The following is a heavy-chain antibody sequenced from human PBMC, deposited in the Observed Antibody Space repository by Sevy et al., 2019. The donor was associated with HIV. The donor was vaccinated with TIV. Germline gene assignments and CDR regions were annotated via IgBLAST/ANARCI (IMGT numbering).Heavy chain of an antibody. CDR1: GFTFSSYA. CDR3: AGPVIYRGYDYYFDY. CDR2: ISGSGGST. Sequence: GGSLRLSCVASGFTFSSYAMSWVRQAPGKGLEWVSTISGSGGSTYYADSVKGRFTISRDNSKNTLYLQMNSLRAEDTAVYYCAGPVIYRGYDYYFDYWGQGTLVTVSS. J-gene: IGHJ4*02. V-gene: IGHV3-23*01. D-gene: IGHD5-12*01.